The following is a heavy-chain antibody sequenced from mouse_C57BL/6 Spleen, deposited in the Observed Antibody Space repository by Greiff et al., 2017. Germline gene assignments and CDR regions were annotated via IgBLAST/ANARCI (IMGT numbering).Heavy chain of an antibody. CDR2: INPSSGYT. Sequence: ESGAELARPGASVKMSCKASGYTFTSYTMHWVKQRPGQGLEWIGYINPSSGYTKYNQKFKDKATLTADKSSSTAYMQLSSLTSEDSAVYYCARDVLAYYSNFYWYFDVWGTGTTVTVSS. J-gene: IGHJ1*03. V-gene: IGHV1-4*01. CDR3: ARDVLAYYSNFYWYFDV. D-gene: IGHD2-5*01. CDR1: GYTFTSYT.